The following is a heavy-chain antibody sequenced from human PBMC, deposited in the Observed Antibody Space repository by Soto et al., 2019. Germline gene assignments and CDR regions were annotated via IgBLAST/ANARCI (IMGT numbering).Heavy chain of an antibody. CDR1: GYTFTSYG. J-gene: IGHJ3*02. CDR3: AMPGYDYVWGSYRLNAFDI. V-gene: IGHV1-18*04. CDR2: ISAYNGNT. Sequence: ASVKVSCKASGYTFTSYGISWVRQAPGQGLEWMGWISAYNGNTNYAQKLQGRVTMTTDTSTSTAYMELRSLRSDDTAVYYCAMPGYDYVWGSYRLNAFDIWGQWTMVTVSS. D-gene: IGHD3-16*02.